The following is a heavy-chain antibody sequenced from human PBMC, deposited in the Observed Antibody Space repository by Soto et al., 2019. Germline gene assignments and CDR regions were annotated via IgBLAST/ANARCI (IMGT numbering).Heavy chain of an antibody. Sequence: GGSLRLSCAASGFSVTSYAMSWLRQARGQGLEWVSVLSGSGIGKEYADSVKGRFTISRDNSRNTLYLQMTGLRVEDTAVYYCAKDRYCSATSCQDFGSWGQGTLVTVSS. CDR2: LSGSGIGK. CDR3: AKDRYCSATSCQDFGS. CDR1: GFSVTSYA. J-gene: IGHJ4*02. V-gene: IGHV3-23*01. D-gene: IGHD2-2*01.